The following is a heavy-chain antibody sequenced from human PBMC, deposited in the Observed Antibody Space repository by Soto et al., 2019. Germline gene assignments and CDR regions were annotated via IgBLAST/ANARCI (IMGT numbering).Heavy chain of an antibody. V-gene: IGHV3-7*04. CDR1: GFTFSSDW. CDR3: ARDVSSLLGYYYGMDV. J-gene: IGHJ6*02. D-gene: IGHD2-15*01. Sequence: PGGALRLSCAASGFTFSSDWMAWVRQAPGKGLEWVAKIKQDGSEKYYVDSMKGRFTISRDNAKNSLYLQMNSLRAEDTAVYYCARDVSSLLGYYYGMDVWGQGTTVTVS. CDR2: IKQDGSEK.